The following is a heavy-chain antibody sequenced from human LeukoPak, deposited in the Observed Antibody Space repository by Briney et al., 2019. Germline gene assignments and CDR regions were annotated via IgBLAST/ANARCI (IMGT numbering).Heavy chain of an antibody. CDR2: ISGSGGST. J-gene: IGHJ6*03. V-gene: IGHV3-23*01. Sequence: PGGSLRLSCAASGFTFSSYAMSWVRQAPGKGLEWVSAISGSGGSTYYADSVKGRFTISRDNSKNTLYLQMNSLRAEDTAVYYCAKGGAIVVVVAATSYYMDVWGKGTTVTVSS. CDR1: GFTFSSYA. CDR3: AKGGAIVVVVAATSYYMDV. D-gene: IGHD2-15*01.